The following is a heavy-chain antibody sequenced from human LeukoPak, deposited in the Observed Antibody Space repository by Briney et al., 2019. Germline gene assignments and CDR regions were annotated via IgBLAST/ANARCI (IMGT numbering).Heavy chain of an antibody. V-gene: IGHV4-30-4*08. J-gene: IGHJ3*02. Sequence: PSETLSLTCTVSGGSISSGGYYWSWIRQPPGKGLEWIGYIYYSGSTYYNPSLKSRVTISVDTSKNQFSPKLSSVTAADTAVYYCARAGGSYGSDDAFDIWGQGTMVTVSS. CDR1: GGSISSGGYY. CDR3: ARAGGSYGSDDAFDI. CDR2: IYYSGST. D-gene: IGHD1-26*01.